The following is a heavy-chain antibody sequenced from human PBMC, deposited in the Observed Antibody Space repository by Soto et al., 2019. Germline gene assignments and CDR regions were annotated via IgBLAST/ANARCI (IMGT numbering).Heavy chain of an antibody. CDR1: GYSFTTYW. CDR3: ATQSTVTAPLDY. J-gene: IGHJ4*02. Sequence: GESLKISCKASGYSFTTYWIGWVRQMPGKGLEWMGTIYPGDSDTRYSPSFQGQVTISADRSFTTAYLQWSSLQASDTAMYYCATQSTVTAPLDYWGQGTLVTVSS. V-gene: IGHV5-51*01. D-gene: IGHD4-17*01. CDR2: IYPGDSDT.